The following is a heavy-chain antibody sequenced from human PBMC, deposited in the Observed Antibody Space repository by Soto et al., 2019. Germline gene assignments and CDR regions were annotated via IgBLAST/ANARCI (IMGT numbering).Heavy chain of an antibody. CDR1: GFTFSSYA. J-gene: IGHJ6*03. D-gene: IGHD6-6*01. CDR2: IKQDGSEK. CDR3: ARLGYSSSSNLFYYYMDV. V-gene: IGHV3-7*01. Sequence: GGSLRLSCAASGFTFSSYAMSWVRQAPGKGLEWVANIKQDGSEKYYVDSVKGRFTISRDNAKNSLYLQMNSLRAEDTAVYYCARLGYSSSSNLFYYYMDVWGKGTTVTVSS.